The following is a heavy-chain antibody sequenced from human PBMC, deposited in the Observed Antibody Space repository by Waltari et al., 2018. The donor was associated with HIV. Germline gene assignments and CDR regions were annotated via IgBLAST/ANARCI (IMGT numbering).Heavy chain of an antibody. D-gene: IGHD3-10*01. J-gene: IGHJ6*02. CDR3: ARALPTAEGRGMDV. Sequence: QVHLQESGPGLVTPSATLSLTCPVSAGSIRSSCWCWHRQPPGKGLAWIGYIYYSGSTNYNPSLKSRVTISVDTSKNQFSLKLSSVTAADTAVYYCARALPTAEGRGMDVWGQGTTVTVSS. CDR1: AGSIRSSC. CDR2: IYYSGST. V-gene: IGHV4-59*01.